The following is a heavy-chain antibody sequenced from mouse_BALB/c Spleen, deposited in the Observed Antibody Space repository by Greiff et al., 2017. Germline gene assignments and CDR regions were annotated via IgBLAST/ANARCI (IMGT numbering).Heavy chain of an antibody. J-gene: IGHJ2*01. CDR1: GYTFTDYY. D-gene: IGHD2-1*01. Sequence: VQLQQSGPELVKPGASVKISCKASGYTFTDYYMNWVKQSHGKSLEWIGLVNPNNGGTSYNQKFKGKATLTVDKSSSTAYMELRSLTSEDSAVYYCARGDYGNYEDYFDYWGQGTTLTVSS. V-gene: IGHV1-26*01. CDR3: ARGDYGNYEDYFDY. CDR2: VNPNNGGT.